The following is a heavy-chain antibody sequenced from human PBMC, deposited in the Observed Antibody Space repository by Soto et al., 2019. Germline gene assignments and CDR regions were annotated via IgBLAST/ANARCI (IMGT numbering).Heavy chain of an antibody. D-gene: IGHD2-2*01. J-gene: IGHJ4*02. Sequence: PSGTLSLTCTVSGGSVSIGGYYGSWIRQHPGKGLEWIGYIYYSGSTYYNPSLKSRVTISVDTSKNQFSLKLSSVTAADTAVYYCARARCSSTSCLDYWGQGTLVTVSS. V-gene: IGHV4-31*03. CDR3: ARARCSSTSCLDY. CDR2: IYYSGST. CDR1: GGSVSIGGYY.